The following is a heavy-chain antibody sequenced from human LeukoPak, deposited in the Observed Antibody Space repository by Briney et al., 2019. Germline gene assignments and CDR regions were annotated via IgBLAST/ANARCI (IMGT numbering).Heavy chain of an antibody. CDR1: GGSISSYY. Sequence: SETLSLTCTVSGGSISSYYWSWIRQPAGKGLEWIGRIYTSGTTHYNPSLKGRVTMSVDTSKNHFSLKLSPVTAADTAVYYCARLSTVTTSFDYWGQGTLVTVSS. CDR3: ARLSTVTTSFDY. J-gene: IGHJ4*02. CDR2: IYTSGTT. V-gene: IGHV4-4*07. D-gene: IGHD4-17*01.